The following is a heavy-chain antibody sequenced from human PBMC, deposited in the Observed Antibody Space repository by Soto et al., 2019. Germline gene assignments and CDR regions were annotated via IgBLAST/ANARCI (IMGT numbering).Heavy chain of an antibody. CDR1: GFTVSSKH. CDR2: LYTDDKS. J-gene: IGHJ4*02. D-gene: IGHD2-21*01. CDR3: VRGRVVGFAVSHF. Sequence: EVQLVESGGGLVQPGGSLRLSCAASGFTVSSKHMSWVRQAPGKGLEWVSVLYTDDKSNYADSVKGRFTISRDNSGNMVFLQMNTLRAEDTAVYYGVRGRVVGFAVSHFWGQGFLVTCAS. V-gene: IGHV3-66*01.